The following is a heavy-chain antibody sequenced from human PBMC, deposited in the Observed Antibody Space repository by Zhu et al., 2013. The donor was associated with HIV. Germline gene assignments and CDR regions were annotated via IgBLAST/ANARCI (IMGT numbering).Heavy chain of an antibody. CDR3: TGGSRFDY. Sequence: QVHLLQSGAEVKEFGASVKVSCKASGYTFTAHYIHWVRQAPGQGLEWMGWINPKSGDSNYAQSFQGRVTMTRDTSINTAYMELSRLTSYDTAAYYCTGGSRFDYWGQGTLVTVSS. V-gene: IGHV1-2*02. CDR2: INPKSGDS. D-gene: IGHD3-10*01. CDR1: GYTFTAHY. J-gene: IGHJ4*02.